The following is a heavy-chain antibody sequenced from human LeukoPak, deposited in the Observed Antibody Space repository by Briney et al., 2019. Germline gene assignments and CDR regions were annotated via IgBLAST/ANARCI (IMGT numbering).Heavy chain of an antibody. V-gene: IGHV1-2*06. CDR1: GYTFTGYY. CDR3: ARGIGYNYGYKFDY. Sequence: ASVKVSCKASGYTFTGYYIHWVRQAPGQGLEWMGRINPNSGDTNYAQKFQGRVTMTRDTSISTVYMELSRLRSDDTAVFYCARGIGYNYGYKFDYWGQGTLVTVSS. CDR2: INPNSGDT. J-gene: IGHJ4*02. D-gene: IGHD5-18*01.